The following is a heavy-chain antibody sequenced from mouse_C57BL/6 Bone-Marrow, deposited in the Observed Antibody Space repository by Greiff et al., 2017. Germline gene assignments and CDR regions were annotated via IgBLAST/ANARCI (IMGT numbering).Heavy chain of an antibody. V-gene: IGHV1-81*01. Sequence: QVQLQQSGAELARPGASVKLSCKASGYTFTSYGIRWVKQRTGQGLEWIGGIYPRSGNTYYNEKFKGKATLTADKSSSTAYMELRSLTSEDSAVYFCARREIYDYGSSCVWYFDVWGTGTTVTVSA. D-gene: IGHD1-1*01. CDR3: ARREIYDYGSSCVWYFDV. CDR2: IYPRSGNT. CDR1: GYTFTSYG. J-gene: IGHJ1*03.